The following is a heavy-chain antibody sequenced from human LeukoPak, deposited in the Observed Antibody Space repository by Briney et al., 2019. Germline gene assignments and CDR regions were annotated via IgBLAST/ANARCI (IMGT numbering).Heavy chain of an antibody. J-gene: IGHJ4*02. CDR2: INPSGGST. Sequence: ASVKVSCKASGYTFTSCYMHWVRQAPGQGLEWMGIINPSGGSTSYAQKFQGRVTMTRDTSTSTVYMELSSLRSEDTAVYYCARDLAPSWEVTTVPYFDYWGQGTLVTVSS. CDR3: ARDLAPSWEVTTVPYFDY. CDR1: GYTFTSCY. D-gene: IGHD4-17*01. V-gene: IGHV1-46*01.